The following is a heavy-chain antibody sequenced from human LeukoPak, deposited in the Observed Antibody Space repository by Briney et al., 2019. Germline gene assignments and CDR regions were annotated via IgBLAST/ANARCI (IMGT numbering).Heavy chain of an antibody. V-gene: IGHV3-21*04. J-gene: IGHJ4*02. D-gene: IGHD1-26*01. CDR3: VRDRGTYRPIDY. CDR1: GFTFSSYS. CDR2: ISYTGTYI. Sequence: GGSLRLSCAASGFTFSSYSMNWVRQAPGEGLEWVSSISYTGTYIYYADSVKGRFTISRDNAQNSLYLQMNSLRAEDTAIYYCVRDRGTYRPIDYWGQGTLVTVSS.